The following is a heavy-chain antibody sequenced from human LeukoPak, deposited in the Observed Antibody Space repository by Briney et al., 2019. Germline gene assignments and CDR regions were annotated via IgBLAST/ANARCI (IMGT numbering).Heavy chain of an antibody. CDR2: IWYDGSKT. D-gene: IGHD6-19*01. Sequence: GGSLRLSCAASGFIFSSYGMHWVRQAPGKGLEWVAVIWYDGSKTYYADSVQGRFTVSRDNSKNTLYLQMSSLRDDDTAVYYCARDAVAGNNDYWGQGTLVTVSS. CDR3: ARDAVAGNNDY. J-gene: IGHJ4*02. CDR1: GFIFSSYG. V-gene: IGHV3-33*01.